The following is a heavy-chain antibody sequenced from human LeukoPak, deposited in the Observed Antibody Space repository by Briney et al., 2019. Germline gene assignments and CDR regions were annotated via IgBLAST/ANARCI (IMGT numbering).Heavy chain of an antibody. D-gene: IGHD3-22*01. Sequence: PSETLSLTCAVYGGSFSGYYWSWIRQPAGKGLEWIGRIYTSGSTNYNPSLKSRVTMSVDTSKNQFSLELSSVTAADTAVYYCAHDSSGRHLRYGMDVWGQGTTVTVSS. J-gene: IGHJ6*02. CDR3: AHDSSGRHLRYGMDV. CDR2: IYTSGST. CDR1: GGSFSGYY. V-gene: IGHV4-59*10.